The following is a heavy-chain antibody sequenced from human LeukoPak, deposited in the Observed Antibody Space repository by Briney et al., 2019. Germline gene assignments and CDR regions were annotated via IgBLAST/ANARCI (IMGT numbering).Heavy chain of an antibody. D-gene: IGHD5-12*01. CDR1: GSSFASNNYY. CDR3: ARGSVATIEDY. Sequence: SETLSLTCTVSGSSFASNNYYWGWIRQPPGKGLEWIGSIYYSGSTYYNPSLKSRVTISIDTSKNQFSLKLSSVTAADTAVYYCARGSVATIEDYWGQGTLVTVSS. CDR2: IYYSGST. J-gene: IGHJ4*02. V-gene: IGHV4-39*07.